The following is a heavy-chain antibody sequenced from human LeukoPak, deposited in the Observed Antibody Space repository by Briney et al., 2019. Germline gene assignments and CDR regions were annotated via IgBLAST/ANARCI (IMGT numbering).Heavy chain of an antibody. V-gene: IGHV4-34*01. CDR2: INHSGST. Sequence: PSETLSLTCAVYGGSFSGYYWSWIRQPPGKGLEWIGEINHSGSTNYNPSLKSRVTISVDTSKNQFSLKLSSVTAADTAVYYCARAAIAVAGTRRYFDYWGQGTLVTVSS. CDR1: GGSFSGYY. J-gene: IGHJ4*02. D-gene: IGHD6-19*01. CDR3: ARAAIAVAGTRRYFDY.